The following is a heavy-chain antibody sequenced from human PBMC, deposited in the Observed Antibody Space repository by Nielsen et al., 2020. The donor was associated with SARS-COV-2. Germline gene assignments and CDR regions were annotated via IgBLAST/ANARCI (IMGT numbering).Heavy chain of an antibody. J-gene: IGHJ4*02. D-gene: IGHD1-26*01. V-gene: IGHV6-1*01. Sequence: WIRQSPSRGLEWLGRTYYRSKWYNDYAVFVKSRITINPDTSKNQPSLQLNSVTPEDTAVYYCARQYSGSYYDWGQGTPVTVSS. CDR3: ARQYSGSYYD. CDR2: TYYRSKWYN.